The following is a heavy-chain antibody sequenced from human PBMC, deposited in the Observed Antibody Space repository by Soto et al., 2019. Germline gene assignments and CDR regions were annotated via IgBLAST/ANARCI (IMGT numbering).Heavy chain of an antibody. CDR1: GYTFTSYA. Sequence: ASVKVSCKASGYTFTSYAMHWVRQAPGQRLEWMGWINAGNGNTKYSQKLQGRVTITRDTSASTAYMELSSLRSEDTAVYYCAVPIAAAGTPSYYYYGMDVWGQGTTVTVSS. CDR2: INAGNGNT. D-gene: IGHD6-13*01. J-gene: IGHJ6*02. V-gene: IGHV1-3*01. CDR3: AVPIAAAGTPSYYYYGMDV.